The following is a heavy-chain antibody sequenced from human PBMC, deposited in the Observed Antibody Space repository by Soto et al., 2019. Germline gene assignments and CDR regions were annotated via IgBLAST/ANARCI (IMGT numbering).Heavy chain of an antibody. CDR1: GGTFSSYA. CDR2: IIPIFGTA. Sequence: QVQLVQSGAEVKKPGSSVKVSCKASGGTFSSYAISWVRQAPGQGLEWMGGIIPIFGTANYAQKFQGRVTITADKSTSTAYMELSSLRSEDTAVYYCARDRPTMVRGVYYYYYGMDVWGQGTTVTVSS. CDR3: ARDRPTMVRGVYYYYYGMDV. D-gene: IGHD3-10*01. J-gene: IGHJ6*02. V-gene: IGHV1-69*06.